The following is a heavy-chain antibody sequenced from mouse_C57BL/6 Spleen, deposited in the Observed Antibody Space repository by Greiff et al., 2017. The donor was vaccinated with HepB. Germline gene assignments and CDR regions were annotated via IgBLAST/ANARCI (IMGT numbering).Heavy chain of an antibody. Sequence: QVQLQQPGAELVKPGASVKMSCKASGYTFTSYWITWVKQRPGQGLEWIGDIYPGSGSTNYNEKFKSKATLTVDTSSSTAYMQLSSLTSEDSAVYYCARGDYSISWFAYWGQGTLVTVSA. CDR2: IYPGSGST. D-gene: IGHD2-5*01. CDR1: GYTFTSYW. V-gene: IGHV1-55*01. J-gene: IGHJ3*01. CDR3: ARGDYSISWFAY.